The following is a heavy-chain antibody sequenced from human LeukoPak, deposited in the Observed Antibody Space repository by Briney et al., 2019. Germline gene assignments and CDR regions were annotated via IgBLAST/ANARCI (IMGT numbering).Heavy chain of an antibody. J-gene: IGHJ4*02. CDR1: GVSISSSNSY. V-gene: IGHV4-39*01. D-gene: IGHD3/OR15-3a*01. CDR3: ARQTGSGLFILP. Sequence: SETLSLTCTVSGVSISSSNSYWGWIRQPPGKGLEWIGSIYYSGNTYYNASLKSQVSISIDTSKNRFSLKLTSVTAAATAVYYCARQTGSGLFILPGGQGTLVTVSS. CDR2: IYYSGNT.